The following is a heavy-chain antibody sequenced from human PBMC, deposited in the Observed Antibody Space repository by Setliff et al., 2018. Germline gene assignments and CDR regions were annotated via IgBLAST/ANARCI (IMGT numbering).Heavy chain of an antibody. Sequence: SETLSLTCAVYGGTFSYYYWTWIRQPPGKGLEWIGEINHSGSTNYNPSLKSRVTISVDTSKNQFSLKLTSVTAADTAIYYCASRRTGPGGWFDYWGQGTLVTVSS. CDR2: INHSGST. CDR3: ASRRTGPGGWFDY. CDR1: GGTFSYYY. J-gene: IGHJ5*01. V-gene: IGHV4-34*01. D-gene: IGHD1-26*01.